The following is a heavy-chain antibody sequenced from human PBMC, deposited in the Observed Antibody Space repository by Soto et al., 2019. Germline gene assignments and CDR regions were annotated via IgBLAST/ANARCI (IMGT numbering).Heavy chain of an antibody. CDR2: VSPVNGGT. CDR3: ARDLFWSGPTNYFDP. V-gene: IGHV1-2*02. CDR1: GYTFTDFY. D-gene: IGHD3-3*01. Sequence: GASVKVSCKASGYTFTDFYIHWVRQTPGQGLEWLGWVSPVNGGTKYAPKFQGRVTISCDTSINTAYMDLSGLQFDDTAIYYCARDLFWSGPTNYFDPWGQGTLVTVSS. J-gene: IGHJ5*02.